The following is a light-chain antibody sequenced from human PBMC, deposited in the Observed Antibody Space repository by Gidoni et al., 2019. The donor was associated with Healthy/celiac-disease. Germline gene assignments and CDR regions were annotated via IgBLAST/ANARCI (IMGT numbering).Light chain of an antibody. CDR2: DAS. CDR1: QSVSSY. V-gene: IGKV3-11*01. J-gene: IGKJ4*01. Sequence: EIVLTQSPATLSLSPGERATLSCRASQSVSSYLAWYQQKPGQAPRLLIYDASNRATGIPARFSGSGSGTDFTLTISSLEPEDFAVYYCQQRSNWPPSSGRGTKVEIK. CDR3: QQRSNWPPS.